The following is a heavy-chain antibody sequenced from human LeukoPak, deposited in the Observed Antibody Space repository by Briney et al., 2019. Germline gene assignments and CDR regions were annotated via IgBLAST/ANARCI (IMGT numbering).Heavy chain of an antibody. J-gene: IGHJ4*02. Sequence: ASVKVSCKASGYTFTGSYMHWVRQAPGQGLEWMGWINPNSGGTNYAQKFQGRVTMTRDTSISTAYMELSRLRSDDTAVYYCARVGIAAAVVDYWGQGTLVTVSS. CDR2: INPNSGGT. CDR1: GYTFTGSY. D-gene: IGHD6-13*01. V-gene: IGHV1-2*02. CDR3: ARVGIAAAVVDY.